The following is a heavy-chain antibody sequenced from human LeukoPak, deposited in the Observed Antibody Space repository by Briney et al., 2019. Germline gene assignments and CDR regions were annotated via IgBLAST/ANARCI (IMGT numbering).Heavy chain of an antibody. V-gene: IGHV4-59*01. Sequence: TSETLSLTCTVSGGSISSYYWSWIRQPPGKGLEWIGYIYYSGSTNYKSSLKGRVTISVDTSKNQFSLKLGSVTAADTAVYYCARGGAAVAGTFDYWGQGTLVTVSS. CDR3: ARGGAAVAGTFDY. CDR1: GGSISSYY. J-gene: IGHJ4*02. CDR2: IYYSGST. D-gene: IGHD6-19*01.